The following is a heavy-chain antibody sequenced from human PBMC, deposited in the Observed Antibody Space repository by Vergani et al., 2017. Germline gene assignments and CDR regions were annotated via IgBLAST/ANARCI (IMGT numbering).Heavy chain of an antibody. CDR1: GGSISSYY. J-gene: IGHJ3*02. CDR2: IYYSGGT. V-gene: IGHV4-59*01. D-gene: IGHD6-19*01. Sequence: QVQLQESGPGLVKPSETLSLTCTVPGGSISSYYWSWIRQPPGKGLEWIWYIYYSGGTNYNPSLKSRVTISVDTSKNQFSLKLSSVTAADTAVYYCARTYSSGWQYCDAFDIWGQGTMVTVSS. CDR3: ARTYSSGWQYCDAFDI.